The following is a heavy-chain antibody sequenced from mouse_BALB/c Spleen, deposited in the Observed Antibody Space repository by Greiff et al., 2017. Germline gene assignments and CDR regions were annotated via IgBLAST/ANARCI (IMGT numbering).Heavy chain of an antibody. CDR3: ASLYGYDGGAWFAY. Sequence: VQLQQPGAELVKPGASVKLSCTASGFNIKDTYMHWVKQRPEQGLEWIGRIDPANGNTKYDPKFQGKATITADTSSNTAYLQLSSLTSEDTAVYYCASLYGYDGGAWFAYWGQGTLVTVSA. D-gene: IGHD2-2*01. CDR1: GFNIKDTY. V-gene: IGHV14-3*02. J-gene: IGHJ3*01. CDR2: IDPANGNT.